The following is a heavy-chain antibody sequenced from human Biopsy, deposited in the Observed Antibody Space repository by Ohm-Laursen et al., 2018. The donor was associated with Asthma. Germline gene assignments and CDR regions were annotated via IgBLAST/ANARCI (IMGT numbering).Heavy chain of an antibody. CDR1: GFTFSSYG. Sequence: SLRLSCTASGFTFSSYGMHWVRQAPGKGLEWVAVIWYDGSNKYYADSVKGRFTISRDNSKNTLYLQMNSLRSEDTAVYYCARKAGSCISRTCYSLDFWGQGTLVTVSS. CDR2: IWYDGSNK. V-gene: IGHV3-33*01. CDR3: ARKAGSCISRTCYSLDF. J-gene: IGHJ4*02. D-gene: IGHD2-2*01.